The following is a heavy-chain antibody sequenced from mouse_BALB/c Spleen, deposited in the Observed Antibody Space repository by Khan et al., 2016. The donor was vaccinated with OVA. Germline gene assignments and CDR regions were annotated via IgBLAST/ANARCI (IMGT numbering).Heavy chain of an antibody. CDR2: ISRGGSYT. J-gene: IGHJ3*01. CDR3: ARRAYYYDSEGFAY. D-gene: IGHD1-1*01. V-gene: IGHV5-6*01. CDR1: GFTFSTYG. Sequence: EVELVESGGDLVKPEGSLKLSCAASGFTFSTYGMSWVRQTPDKRLEWVATISRGGSYTYYPDSVKGRFTISRDNAKNTLYLQMSSLKSEDTAMFYCARRAYYYDSEGFAYWGQGTLVTVSA.